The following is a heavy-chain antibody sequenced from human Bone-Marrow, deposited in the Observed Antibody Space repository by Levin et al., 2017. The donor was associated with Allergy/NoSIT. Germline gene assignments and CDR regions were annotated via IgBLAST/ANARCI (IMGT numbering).Heavy chain of an antibody. Sequence: NHGESLKISCKGSGYRFTSYWIAWVRQRPGKGLEWMGIIFPGDADARYSPSFEGQVTISVDKSINTAYLQWSSLKAPDTAMYYCARRRHSNYPFDFWGQGTLVTVSS. J-gene: IGHJ4*02. V-gene: IGHV5-51*01. CDR3: ARRRHSNYPFDF. CDR2: IFPGDADA. D-gene: IGHD4-11*01. CDR1: GYRFTSYW.